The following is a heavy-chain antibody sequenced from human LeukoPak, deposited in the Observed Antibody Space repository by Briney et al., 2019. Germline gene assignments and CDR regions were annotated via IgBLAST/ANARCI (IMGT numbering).Heavy chain of an antibody. CDR3: ARDYLRGYYYMDV. Sequence: GRSLRLSCAASGFTFSTYAMHWVRQAPGKGLEWVAVISFDGSNTYYADSVKGRFTISRDNSKDTLYLQIDSLRAEDTAVYYCARDYLRGYYYMDVWGKGTTVTVSS. V-gene: IGHV3-30*04. D-gene: IGHD2/OR15-2a*01. CDR2: ISFDGSNT. CDR1: GFTFSTYA. J-gene: IGHJ6*03.